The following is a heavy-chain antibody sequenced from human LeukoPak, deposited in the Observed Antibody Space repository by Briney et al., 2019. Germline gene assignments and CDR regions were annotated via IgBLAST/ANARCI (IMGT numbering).Heavy chain of an antibody. CDR3: ARSGYNHYFDY. CDR1: GFTFSSYW. V-gene: IGHV3-74*01. D-gene: IGHD3-22*01. J-gene: IGHJ4*02. Sequence: PGGSLRLSCAASGFTFSSYWMHWVRHAPGKGLVWVSRINSDGSSTSYADSVKGRFTISRDNAKNTLYLQMNSLRAEDTAVYYCARSGYNHYFDYWGQGTLVTVSS. CDR2: INSDGSST.